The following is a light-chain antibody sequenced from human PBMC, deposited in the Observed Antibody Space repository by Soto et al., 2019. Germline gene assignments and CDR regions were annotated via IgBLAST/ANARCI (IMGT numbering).Light chain of an antibody. CDR1: QSISSY. J-gene: IGKJ3*01. CDR2: AAS. CDR3: QQANSFPLT. Sequence: DIQMTQSPSSLSASVGDRVTITCRASQSISSYLNWYQQKPGKAPKLLIYAASSLQSGVPSRFSGSGSGTDFTLTISSLQPEDFGTYYCQQANSFPLTFGPGTKVDMK. V-gene: IGKV1-39*01.